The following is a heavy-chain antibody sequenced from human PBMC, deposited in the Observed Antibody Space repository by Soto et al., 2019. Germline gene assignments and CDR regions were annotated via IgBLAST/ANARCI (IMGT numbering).Heavy chain of an antibody. D-gene: IGHD3-22*01. Sequence: PGGSLRLSCAASGFTFNTYAMNWVRQAPGGGLEWVSVSSGSGRSAYYADSVRSRFTISRDNSKNTLYLQMSSLRAEDTALYYCAKGGPYESSGYYYVALDYWGQGTLVTVSS. J-gene: IGHJ4*02. V-gene: IGHV3-23*01. CDR1: GFTFNTYA. CDR2: SSGSGRSA. CDR3: AKGGPYESSGYYYVALDY.